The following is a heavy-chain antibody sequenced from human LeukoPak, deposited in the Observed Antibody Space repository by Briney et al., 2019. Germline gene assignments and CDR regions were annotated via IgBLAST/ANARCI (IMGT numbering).Heavy chain of an antibody. CDR3: ARDPHYGGKRDFDY. CDR2: INSDGSST. D-gene: IGHD4-23*01. CDR1: GFTFSSYW. Sequence: GGSLRLSCAASGFTFSSYWMHWVRQAPGKGLVWVSRINSDGSSTSYADSVKGRFTISRDNAKSTLYLQMNSLRAEDTAVYYCARDPHYGGKRDFDYWGQGTLVTVSS. J-gene: IGHJ4*02. V-gene: IGHV3-74*01.